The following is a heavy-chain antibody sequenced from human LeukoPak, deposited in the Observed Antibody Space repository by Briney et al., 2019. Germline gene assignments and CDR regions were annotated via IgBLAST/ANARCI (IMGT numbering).Heavy chain of an antibody. CDR2: VNGGGTVT. Sequence: GGSLRLSCAASGCTFATYAMSWVRQAPGKGLEWVSTVNGGGTVTYYADSVKGRFTISRDNSKNTLYLQMNSLRAEDTAVYYCAKADSYYDLLTCFDFWGQGTLVTVSS. J-gene: IGHJ4*02. CDR3: AKADSYYDLLTCFDF. CDR1: GCTFATYA. D-gene: IGHD3-9*01. V-gene: IGHV3-23*01.